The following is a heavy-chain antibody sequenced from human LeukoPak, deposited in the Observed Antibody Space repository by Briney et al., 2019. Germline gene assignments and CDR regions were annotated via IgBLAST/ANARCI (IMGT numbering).Heavy chain of an antibody. D-gene: IGHD1-26*01. V-gene: IGHV4-34*01. CDR2: INHSGST. CDR1: GGPFSGYY. J-gene: IGHJ4*02. CDR3: AREPEL. Sequence: SETLSLTCAVYGGPFSGYYWSWIRQPPGKGLEWIGEINHSGSTNYNPSLKSRVTISVDTSKNQFSLKLSSVTAADTAVYYCAREPELWGQGTLVTVSS.